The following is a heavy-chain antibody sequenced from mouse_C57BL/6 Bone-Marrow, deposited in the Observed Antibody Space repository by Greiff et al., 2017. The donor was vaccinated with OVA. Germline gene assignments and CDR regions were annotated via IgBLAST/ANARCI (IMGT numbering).Heavy chain of an antibody. CDR1: GFTFSSYG. CDR3: ARRGRPYDFDY. D-gene: IGHD2-12*01. CDR2: ISSGGSYT. V-gene: IGHV5-6*01. Sequence: EVQLVESGGDLVKPGGSLKLSCAASGFTFSSYGMSWVRQTPDKRLEWVATISSGGSYTYYPDSVKGRFTISRDNAKNTLYLQMSSLKSEDTAMYYCARRGRPYDFDYWGQGTTLTVSS. J-gene: IGHJ2*01.